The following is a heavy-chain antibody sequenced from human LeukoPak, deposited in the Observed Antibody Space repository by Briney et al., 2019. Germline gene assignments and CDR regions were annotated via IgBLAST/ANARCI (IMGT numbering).Heavy chain of an antibody. J-gene: IGHJ4*02. CDR1: GFTFSSYG. V-gene: IGHV3-30*18. CDR3: AKDRRSTWAVDY. CDR2: ISSDRNNE. Sequence: GRSLRLSCAASGFTFSSYGMHWVRQAPGKGLEWMAFISSDRNNEYYADSVKGRFTISRDNSKNTLYLQMNSLRAEDTAVYYCAKDRRSTWAVDYWGKGTLSPSPQ. D-gene: IGHD7-27*01.